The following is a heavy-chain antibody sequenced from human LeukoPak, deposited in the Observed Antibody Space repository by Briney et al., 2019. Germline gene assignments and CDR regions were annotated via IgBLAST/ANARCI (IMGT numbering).Heavy chain of an antibody. V-gene: IGHV3-23*01. CDR2: MSGSGGNT. D-gene: IGHD6-19*01. J-gene: IGHJ4*02. Sequence: PGGSLRLSCAASGFTFSSYAMSWVRQAPGKGLECVSAMSGSGGNTYYADSVKGRFTISRDNSKNTLYLQMNNLRAEDTAVYYCAKDKRHTSGWYYDYWGQGTLVTVSS. CDR3: AKDKRHTSGWYYDY. CDR1: GFTFSSYA.